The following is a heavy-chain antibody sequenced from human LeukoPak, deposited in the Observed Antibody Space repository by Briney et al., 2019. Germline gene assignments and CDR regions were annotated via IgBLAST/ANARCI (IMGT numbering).Heavy chain of an antibody. CDR1: GFTFSNHA. CDR2: ISGSGAVT. CDR3: AKDRTGTGGFYFQH. Sequence: PGGSLRLSCVGSGFTFSNHAMSWVRQAPGKGLEWVSGISGSGAVTYYADSVKGRFSISRDNSKNTVFLQMNSLRAEDTAVYYCAKDRTGTGGFYFQHWGQGTLVTVSS. D-gene: IGHD1-7*01. J-gene: IGHJ1*01. V-gene: IGHV3-23*01.